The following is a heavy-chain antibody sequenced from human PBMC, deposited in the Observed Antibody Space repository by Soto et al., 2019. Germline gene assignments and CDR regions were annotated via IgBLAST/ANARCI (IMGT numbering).Heavy chain of an antibody. CDR1: GYTFTGYY. Sequence: GASLKVSCKASGYTFTGYYMHWVRQAPGQGLEWMGWINPNSGGTNYAQKFQGRVTMTRDTSISTAYMELSRLRSDDTAVYYCARSDGSGSYYPDYWGQGTLVTVSS. J-gene: IGHJ4*02. CDR3: ARSDGSGSYYPDY. D-gene: IGHD3-10*01. CDR2: INPNSGGT. V-gene: IGHV1-2*02.